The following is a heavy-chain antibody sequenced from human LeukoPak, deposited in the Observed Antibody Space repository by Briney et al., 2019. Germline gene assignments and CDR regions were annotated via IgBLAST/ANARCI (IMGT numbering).Heavy chain of an antibody. Sequence: ASVKVSCKVSGYTLTELSMHWVRQAPGKGLEWMGGFDPEDGETIYAQKFQGRVTITADESTSTAYMELSSLRSEDTAVYYCASDGIAAAGSPFDYWGQGTLVTVSS. V-gene: IGHV1-24*01. J-gene: IGHJ4*02. D-gene: IGHD6-13*01. CDR2: FDPEDGET. CDR1: GYTLTELS. CDR3: ASDGIAAAGSPFDY.